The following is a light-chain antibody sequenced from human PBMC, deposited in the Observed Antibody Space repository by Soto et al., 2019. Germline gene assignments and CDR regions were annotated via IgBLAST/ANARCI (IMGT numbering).Light chain of an antibody. V-gene: IGKV3-20*01. J-gene: IGKJ5*01. CDR2: GAS. CDR3: QQYGSSPT. CDR1: QSVSSSY. Sequence: EIVLTQSPGTLSFSPGERATLSCRASQSVSSSYLAWYQQKPGQAPRLLIYGASSRATGIPDRFSGSGSGTEFPLTISRLQPEDSAVYYCQQYGSSPTFGQGTRLEIK.